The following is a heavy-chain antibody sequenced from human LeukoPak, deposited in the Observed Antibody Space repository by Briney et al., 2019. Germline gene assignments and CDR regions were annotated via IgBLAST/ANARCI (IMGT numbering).Heavy chain of an antibody. CDR2: IYYSGST. V-gene: IGHV4-59*01. CDR1: GGSISSYY. D-gene: IGHD2-15*01. CDR3: ARGYCSGGSCYEDY. Sequence: SETLSPTCTVSGGSISSYYWSWIRQPPGKGLEWIGYIYYSGSTNYNPSLKSRVTISVDTSKNQFSLKLSSVTAADTAVYYCARGYCSGGSCYEDYWGQGTLVTVSS. J-gene: IGHJ4*02.